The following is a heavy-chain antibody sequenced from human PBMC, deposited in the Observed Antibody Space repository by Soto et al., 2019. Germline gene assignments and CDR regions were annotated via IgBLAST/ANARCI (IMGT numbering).Heavy chain of an antibody. J-gene: IGHJ4*02. Sequence: SETLSLTCTVSGGTISSYYWSWIRQPPGKGLEWIGYIYYSGSTNYNPSLKSRVTISVDTSKNQFSLKLSSVTAADTAVYYCARDLLYHFDYWGQGTLVTSPQ. D-gene: IGHD3-3*01. CDR3: ARDLLYHFDY. CDR2: IYYSGST. CDR1: GGTISSYY. V-gene: IGHV4-59*01.